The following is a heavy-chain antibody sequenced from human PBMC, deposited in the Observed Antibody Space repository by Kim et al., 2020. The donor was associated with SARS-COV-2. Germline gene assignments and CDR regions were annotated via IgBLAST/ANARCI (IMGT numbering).Heavy chain of an antibody. CDR3: ARHWADQYYDFWSGDIDYFDY. V-gene: IGHV4-39*01. Sequence: SETLSLTCTVSGGSISSSSYYWGWIRQPPGKGLEWIGSIYYSGSTYYNPSLKSRVTISVDTSKNQFSLKLSSVTAADTAVYYCARHWADQYYDFWSGDIDYFDYWGQGTLVTVSS. J-gene: IGHJ4*02. CDR1: GGSISSSSYY. D-gene: IGHD3-3*01. CDR2: IYYSGST.